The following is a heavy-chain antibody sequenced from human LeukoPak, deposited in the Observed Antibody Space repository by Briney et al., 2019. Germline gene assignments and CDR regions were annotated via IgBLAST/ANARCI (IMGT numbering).Heavy chain of an antibody. Sequence: ASVKVSCKASGYTFTSYDINWVRQATGQGLEWMGWMNPNSGNAGYAQKFQGRVTMTRNTSISTAYMELSSLRSEDTAVYYCARGPIGYCSGGSCLSPYYSDYWGQGTLVTVSS. CDR1: GYTFTSYD. V-gene: IGHV1-8*01. CDR3: ARGPIGYCSGGSCLSPYYSDY. CDR2: MNPNSGNA. D-gene: IGHD2-15*01. J-gene: IGHJ4*02.